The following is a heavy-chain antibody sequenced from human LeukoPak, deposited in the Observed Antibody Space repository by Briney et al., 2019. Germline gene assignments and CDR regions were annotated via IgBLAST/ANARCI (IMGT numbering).Heavy chain of an antibody. J-gene: IGHJ4*02. CDR2: IKRKTDGGTT. CDR3: TTDEAPAQYSGYDPPYDY. CDR1: GFTFCNAW. D-gene: IGHD5-12*01. V-gene: IGHV3-15*01. Sequence: GGSLRLSCAASGFTFCNAWMSWVRQAPGKGLEWVGRIKRKTDGGTTVYAASVKGRFSVSRDASKNTLYLQMNSLKTEDTAVYYCTTDEAPAQYSGYDPPYDYWGQGALVTVSS.